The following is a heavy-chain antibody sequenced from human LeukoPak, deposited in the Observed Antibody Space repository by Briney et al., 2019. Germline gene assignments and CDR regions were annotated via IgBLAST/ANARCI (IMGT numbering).Heavy chain of an antibody. J-gene: IGHJ3*02. CDR1: GFTFSTYS. Sequence: GGSLRLSCAASGFTFSTYSMNWVRQAPGKGLEWVSSISSSGSYIYYADSVRGRFNISRDNAKNSLYLQMNSLRAEDTAVYYCAREYCSGGSCYNDAFDIWGQGTMVTVSS. CDR3: AREYCSGGSCYNDAFDI. V-gene: IGHV3-21*01. D-gene: IGHD2-15*01. CDR2: ISSSGSYI.